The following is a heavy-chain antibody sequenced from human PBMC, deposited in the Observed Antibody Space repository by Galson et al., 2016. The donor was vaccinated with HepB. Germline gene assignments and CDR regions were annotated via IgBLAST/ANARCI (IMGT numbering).Heavy chain of an antibody. D-gene: IGHD1-26*01. Sequence: QSGAEVKKPGESLKIACKASGYSFSTYWIAWVRQMPGKGLEWMGIIYPGDSDTRYSPSFPGKVTISADKSITTAYLEWSSLKAPDTAMYYCATETPSNVGQNSCHFGYFQHWGQGTLVTVSS. J-gene: IGHJ1*01. CDR3: ATETPSNVGQNSCHFGYFQH. CDR1: GYSFSTYW. V-gene: IGHV5-51*03. CDR2: IYPGDSDT.